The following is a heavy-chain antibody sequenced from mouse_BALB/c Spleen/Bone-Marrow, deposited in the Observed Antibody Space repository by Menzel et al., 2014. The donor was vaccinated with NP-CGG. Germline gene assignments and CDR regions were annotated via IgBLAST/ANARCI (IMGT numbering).Heavy chain of an antibody. CDR2: IDPANGNT. V-gene: IGHV14-3*02. J-gene: IGHJ4*01. CDR3: SSYAMDY. Sequence: VHVKQSGAELVKPGASVKLSCTASGFNIKDTYMHWVKQRPEQGLEWIGRIDPANGNTKYDPKFQGKATITADTSSNTAYLQLSSLTSEDTAVYYGSSYAMDYLGQATSVTVSS. CDR1: GFNIKDTY.